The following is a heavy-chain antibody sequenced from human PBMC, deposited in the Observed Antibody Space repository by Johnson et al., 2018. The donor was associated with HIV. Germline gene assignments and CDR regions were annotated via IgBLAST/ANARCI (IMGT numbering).Heavy chain of an antibody. CDR3: ARATFYYDLSGYLTRPRAFDM. CDR1: GFTFDDYT. Sequence: VQLVESGGVVVQPGGSLRLSCAASGFTFDDYTMHWVRQAPGKGLEWVSLISWDGGRTGYAESVKGRFTISRDTAKKSLFLEMNSLRAEDTAFYYCARATFYYDLSGYLTRPRAFDMWGQGTMVTVSS. D-gene: IGHD3-22*01. J-gene: IGHJ3*02. V-gene: IGHV3-43*01. CDR2: ISWDGGRT.